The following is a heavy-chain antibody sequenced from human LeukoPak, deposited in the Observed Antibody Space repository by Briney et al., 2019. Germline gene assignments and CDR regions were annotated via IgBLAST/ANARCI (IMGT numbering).Heavy chain of an antibody. D-gene: IGHD2-2*01. V-gene: IGHV1-18*01. CDR2: ISAYNGNT. CDR3: ARDIVVVPAALASYYYGMDA. J-gene: IGHJ6*02. Sequence: GASVKVSCKASGYTFTSYGISWVRQAPGQGLEWMGWISAYNGNTNYAQKLQGRVTMTTDTSTSTAYMELRSLRSDDTAVYYCARDIVVVPAALASYYYGMDAWGQGTTVTVSS. CDR1: GYTFTSYG.